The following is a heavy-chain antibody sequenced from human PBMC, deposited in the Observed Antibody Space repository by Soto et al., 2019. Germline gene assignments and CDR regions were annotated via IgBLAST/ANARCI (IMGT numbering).Heavy chain of an antibody. J-gene: IGHJ4*02. CDR2: IKPDGSER. Sequence: EMQLVESGGGLVQPGGSLRLSCAASGFTFSDFWVTWVRQAPGKGLEWVANIKPDGSERYYLDSVKGRFTISRDTAKTSLFLQMTSLRAEDTAVYYCARAEVYSGDFWGQGTRVTVSS. V-gene: IGHV3-7*05. CDR3: ARAEVYSGDF. CDR1: GFTFSDFW. D-gene: IGHD2-8*01.